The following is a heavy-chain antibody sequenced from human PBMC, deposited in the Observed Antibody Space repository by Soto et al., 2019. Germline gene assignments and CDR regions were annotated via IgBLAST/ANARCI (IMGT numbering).Heavy chain of an antibody. V-gene: IGHV3-73*02. J-gene: IGHJ6*02. D-gene: IGHD3-9*01. CDR1: GFIFSGSA. CDR2: TRSKANSYAT. CDR3: TRHHEYYDILTGTLYGMDV. Sequence: EVQLLESGGGLVQPGGSLKLSCAASGFIFSGSAMHWVRQASGKGLEWVGRTRSKANSYATAYAASVKGRFTISRDDSKNTAYLQMNSLKTEDTAVYYCTRHHEYYDILTGTLYGMDVWGQGTTVTVSS.